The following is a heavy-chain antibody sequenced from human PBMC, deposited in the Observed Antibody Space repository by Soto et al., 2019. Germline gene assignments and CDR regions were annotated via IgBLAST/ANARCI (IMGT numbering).Heavy chain of an antibody. J-gene: IGHJ4*02. D-gene: IGHD4-4*01. Sequence: ASVKVSCKVSGYTLTELSMHWVRQAPGKGLEWMGGFDPEDGETIYAQKFQGRVTMTEDTSTDTAYMELSSPRSEDMAVYYCATDRNNDYSNYYFDYWGQGTLVTVSS. V-gene: IGHV1-24*01. CDR3: ATDRNNDYSNYYFDY. CDR2: FDPEDGET. CDR1: GYTLTELS.